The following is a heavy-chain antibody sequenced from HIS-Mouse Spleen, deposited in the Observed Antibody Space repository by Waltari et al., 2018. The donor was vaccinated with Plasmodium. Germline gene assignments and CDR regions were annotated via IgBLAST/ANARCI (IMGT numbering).Heavy chain of an antibody. V-gene: IGHV3-53*01. CDR2: IYSGGST. J-gene: IGHJ4*02. CDR3: ARAVYSGSYFYFDY. Sequence: EVQLVESGGGLIQPGGSLRLSCAASGFTVSSNYMSWVRQAPGMGMEWVSLIYSGGSTCYADSVKGRFTISRDNSKNTLYLQMNSLRAEDTAVYYCARAVYSGSYFYFDYWGQGTLVTVSS. D-gene: IGHD1-26*01. CDR1: GFTVSSNY.